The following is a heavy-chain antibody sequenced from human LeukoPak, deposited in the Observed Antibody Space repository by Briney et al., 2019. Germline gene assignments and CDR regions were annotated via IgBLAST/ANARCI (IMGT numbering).Heavy chain of an antibody. Sequence: GGSLRLSCAASGFTFSSYSMNWVRQAPGKGLEWVSSISSSSSYIYYADSVKGRFTISRDNAKNSLYLQMNALRYEDTAIYYCARDHDWAFDLWGQGTLVTVSS. V-gene: IGHV3-21*01. CDR3: ARDHDWAFDL. D-gene: IGHD3-9*01. CDR2: ISSSSSYI. CDR1: GFTFSSYS. J-gene: IGHJ4*02.